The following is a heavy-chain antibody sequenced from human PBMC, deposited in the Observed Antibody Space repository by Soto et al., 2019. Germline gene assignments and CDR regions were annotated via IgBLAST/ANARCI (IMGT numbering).Heavy chain of an antibody. CDR2: IIPILGIA. J-gene: IGHJ4*02. CDR1: GGTFNSYT. V-gene: IGHV1-69*04. CDR3: ARDAQLGPYFDY. D-gene: IGHD3-10*01. Sequence: ASVKVSCKASGGTFNSYTISWVRQAPGQGLEWMGRIIPILGIANYAQKFQGRVTITADKSTSTAYMELSSLRSEDTAVYYCARDAQLGPYFDYWGQGTLVTVSS.